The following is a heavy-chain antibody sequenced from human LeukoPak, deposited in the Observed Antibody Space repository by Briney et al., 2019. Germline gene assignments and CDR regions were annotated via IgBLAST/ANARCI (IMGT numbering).Heavy chain of an antibody. D-gene: IGHD1-1*01. CDR1: GXSISSGDYS. CDR2: IFQSGST. V-gene: IGHV4-30-2*01. CDR3: ARVGSDWNDVRYNWFDP. J-gene: IGHJ5*02. Sequence: SQTLSLTCVVSGXSISSGDYSWSWIRQPPGKGLEWIGYIFQSGSTYYNPSLKSRVTISVDRSKNQFSLKLSSVTAADSAVYYCARVGSDWNDVRYNWFDPWGQGTLVTVSS.